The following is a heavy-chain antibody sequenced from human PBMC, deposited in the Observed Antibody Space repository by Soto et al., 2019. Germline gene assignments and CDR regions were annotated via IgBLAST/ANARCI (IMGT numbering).Heavy chain of an antibody. D-gene: IGHD2-15*01. CDR3: ARSGGYCSGGSCSWSKAFDI. CDR1: GYTFTSYY. V-gene: IGHV1-46*03. Sequence: QVQLVQSGAEVKKPGASVKVSCKASGYTFTSYYMHWVRQAPGQGLEWMGIINPSGGSTSYAQKGQGRVTMTRDTATSTVYMELSSLRSEDTAVYYCARSGGYCSGGSCSWSKAFDIWGQGTMVTVSS. CDR2: INPSGGST. J-gene: IGHJ3*02.